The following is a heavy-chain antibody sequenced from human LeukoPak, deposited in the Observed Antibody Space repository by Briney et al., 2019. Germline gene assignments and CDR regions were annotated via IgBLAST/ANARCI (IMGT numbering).Heavy chain of an antibody. J-gene: IGHJ6*03. CDR3: ATRDGYNPNYYYYYYMDV. D-gene: IGHD5-24*01. Sequence: LVKVSCKASGGTFSSYAISWVRQAPGQGLEWMGGIIPIFGTANYAQKFQGRVTITTDESTSTAYMELSSLRSEDTAVYYCATRDGYNPNYYYYYYMDVWGKGTTVTVSS. CDR2: IIPIFGTA. CDR1: GGTFSSYA. V-gene: IGHV1-69*05.